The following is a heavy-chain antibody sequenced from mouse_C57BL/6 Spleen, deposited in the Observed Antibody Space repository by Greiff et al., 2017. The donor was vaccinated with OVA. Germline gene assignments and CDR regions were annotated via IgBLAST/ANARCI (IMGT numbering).Heavy chain of an antibody. CDR2: ISPGDGDT. V-gene: IGHV1-80*01. Sequence: VQLQESGAELVKPGASVKISCKASGYAFSSYWMNWVKQRPGKGLEWIGPISPGDGDTNSNGKFKGKATLTADKSSRTAYMQLSSLVSEDSAIYFGARPQYYYSSSPFAYWGQGTLVTVSA. CDR3: ARPQYYYSSSPFAY. J-gene: IGHJ3*01. CDR1: GYAFSSYW. D-gene: IGHD1-1*01.